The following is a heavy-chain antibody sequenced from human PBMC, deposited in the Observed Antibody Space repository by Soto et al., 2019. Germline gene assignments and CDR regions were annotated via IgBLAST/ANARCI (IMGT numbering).Heavy chain of an antibody. Sequence: GESLKISCKGSGYSFTSNWIGWVRQLPGKGLEWMGIIYPGDSDTRYSPSFQGQVTISADKSISTAYLQWSSLKASDSAIYYCARPTSHYDILTGYFDAFDIWGQGTMVTVSS. D-gene: IGHD3-9*01. CDR3: ARPTSHYDILTGYFDAFDI. CDR1: GYSFTSNW. CDR2: IYPGDSDT. J-gene: IGHJ3*02. V-gene: IGHV5-51*01.